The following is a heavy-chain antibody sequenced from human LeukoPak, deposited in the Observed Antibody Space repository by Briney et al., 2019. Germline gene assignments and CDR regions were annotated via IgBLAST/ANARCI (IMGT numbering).Heavy chain of an antibody. D-gene: IGHD3-10*01. J-gene: IGHJ4*02. Sequence: ASVKVSCKASGYTFTGYYMHWVRQAPGQGLGWMGWINPNNGGTNYSQKFQGRVTMTRDPSINTAYMELSRLTSDDTAVYYCARATYGSGTGLLFDYWGQGNLVTVSS. V-gene: IGHV1-2*02. CDR3: ARATYGSGTGLLFDY. CDR1: GYTFTGYY. CDR2: INPNNGGT.